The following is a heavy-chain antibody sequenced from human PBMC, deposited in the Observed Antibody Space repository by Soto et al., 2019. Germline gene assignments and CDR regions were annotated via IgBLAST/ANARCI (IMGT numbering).Heavy chain of an antibody. J-gene: IGHJ5*02. D-gene: IGHD2-21*02. Sequence: QLQLQESGPGLVKPSETLSLTCTVSGGSISSSSYSLVWISQPPGKGLECIGSIYYSGSPYYNPSLKSRVTVSVATSKNQFSLKLSSVPAADTAVYYCARHPSDFWFDPWGQGTLVTVSS. CDR1: GGSISSSSYS. CDR3: ARHPSDFWFDP. CDR2: IYYSGSP. V-gene: IGHV4-39*01.